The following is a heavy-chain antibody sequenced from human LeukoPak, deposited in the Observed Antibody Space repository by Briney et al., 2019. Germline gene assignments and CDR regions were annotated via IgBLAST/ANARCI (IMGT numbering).Heavy chain of an antibody. CDR1: GFTLSSYA. V-gene: IGHV3-23*01. J-gene: IGHJ4*02. CDR2: ISGSGGST. CDR3: AKAGVHGDYPDY. D-gene: IGHD4-17*01. Sequence: PGGSLRLSCAASGFTLSSYAMSWVRQAPGKGLEWVSAISGSGGSTYYADSVKGRFTISRDNSKNTLYLQMNSLRAEDTAVYYCAKAGVHGDYPDYWGQGTLVTVSS.